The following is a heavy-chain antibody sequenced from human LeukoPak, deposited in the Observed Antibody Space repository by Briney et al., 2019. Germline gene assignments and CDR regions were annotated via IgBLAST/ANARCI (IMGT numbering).Heavy chain of an antibody. V-gene: IGHV3-21*01. D-gene: IGHD1-26*01. CDR1: GFTFSSYS. CDR2: ISSSSSYI. Sequence: GGSLRLSCAASGFTFSSYSMNWVRQAPGRGLEWVSSISSSSSYIYYADSVKGRFTISRDNAKNSLYLQMNSLRAEDTAVYYCARASEGYVGATTDSFDPWGQGTLVTVSS. CDR3: ARASEGYVGATTDSFDP. J-gene: IGHJ5*02.